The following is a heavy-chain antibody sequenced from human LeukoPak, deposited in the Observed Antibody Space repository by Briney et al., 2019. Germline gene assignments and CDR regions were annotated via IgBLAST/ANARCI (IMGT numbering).Heavy chain of an antibody. CDR2: IYPADSDT. CDR3: ARGVSGTNFGMDV. D-gene: IGHD3-10*01. CDR1: GXSFINYW. Sequence: GESLKISFKGSGXSFINYWIAWVRQMPGKGMGWIGIIYPADSDTRYSPSFQGQVTISADKSISTAYLQWSSLKASDTAMYYCARGVSGTNFGMDVWGQGTTVIVS. J-gene: IGHJ6*02. V-gene: IGHV5-51*01.